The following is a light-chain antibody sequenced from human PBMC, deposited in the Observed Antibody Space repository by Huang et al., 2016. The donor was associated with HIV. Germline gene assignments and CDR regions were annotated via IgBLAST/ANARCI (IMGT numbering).Light chain of an antibody. CDR3: QQYGSSPGIT. Sequence: EIVLTQSPGTLSLSPGERATLSCRASQSVSSSYLAWYQQKPGQAPRLLIYGASSRATGIPDRVSGSGSGTDFTLTISRLEPEDFAVYYCQQYGSSPGITFGQGTRLEIK. V-gene: IGKV3-20*01. CDR2: GAS. J-gene: IGKJ5*01. CDR1: QSVSSSY.